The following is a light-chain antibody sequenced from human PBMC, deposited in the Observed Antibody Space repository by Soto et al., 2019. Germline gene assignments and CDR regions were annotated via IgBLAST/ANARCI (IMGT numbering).Light chain of an antibody. J-gene: IGKJ4*01. Sequence: IQLTQSPSSLSASVGDRITITCRASQGMSTYLAWYQQKPGKAPKLLIYAAYTLQSGVPSRFSGGGSGTDFTLTISSLQPEDVATYYCQQLNRYPTFGGGTKVDIK. V-gene: IGKV1-9*01. CDR2: AAY. CDR3: QQLNRYPT. CDR1: QGMSTY.